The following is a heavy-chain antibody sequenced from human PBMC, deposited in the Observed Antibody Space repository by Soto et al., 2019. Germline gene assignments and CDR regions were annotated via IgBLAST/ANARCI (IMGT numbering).Heavy chain of an antibody. CDR1: GGSFSGYY. CDR2: INHSGST. Sequence: LSLTCAVYGGSFSGYYWSWIRQPPGKGLEWIGEINHSGSTNYNPSLKSRVTISVDTSKNQFSLKLSSVTAADTAVYYCARGRTYYDYVWGSYRLYYFDYWGQGTLVTVSS. D-gene: IGHD3-16*02. CDR3: ARGRTYYDYVWGSYRLYYFDY. V-gene: IGHV4-34*01. J-gene: IGHJ4*02.